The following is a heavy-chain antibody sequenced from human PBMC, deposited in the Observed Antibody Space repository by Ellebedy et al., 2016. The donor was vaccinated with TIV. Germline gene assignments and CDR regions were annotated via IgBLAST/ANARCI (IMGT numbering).Heavy chain of an antibody. CDR2: IKSKTGGGTR. J-gene: IGHJ4*02. CDR3: TTGLGKTDFDY. Sequence: GESLKISXAASGFTFSNAWMSWVRQAPGKGLEWVGRIKSKTGGGTRDFAAPVKGRFSISRDDSKNTLYVQMSSLKTEDTAVYYCTTGLGKTDFDYWGRGTLVTVSS. D-gene: IGHD7-27*01. V-gene: IGHV3-15*01. CDR1: GFTFSNAW.